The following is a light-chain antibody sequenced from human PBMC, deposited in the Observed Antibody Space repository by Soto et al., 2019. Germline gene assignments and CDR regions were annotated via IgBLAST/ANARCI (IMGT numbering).Light chain of an antibody. Sequence: DIQMTQSPSTLSASLGDTVTIACRASQGLGRWLAWYQQKPGKATRPLIYKASSLQRGVPSRFSGFGYGTEFTLTVSSMQPEYCATYYGQQYTNYAYTFAQGTKLEIK. V-gene: IGKV1-5*03. CDR2: KAS. J-gene: IGKJ2*01. CDR3: QQYTNYAYT. CDR1: QGLGRW.